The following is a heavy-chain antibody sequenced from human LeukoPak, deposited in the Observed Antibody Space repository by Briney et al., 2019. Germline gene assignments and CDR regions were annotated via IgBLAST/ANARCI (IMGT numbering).Heavy chain of an antibody. CDR1: GGSFTGYY. Sequence: KSSEPLSLTCAVYGGSFTGYYWSWIRQPPGKGLEWIGEIKHDGSTNYNPSLKSRVTMSLDTSKNQFFSNLNSVTAADTAVYYCARGFSGVVARDWGQGTLVTVSS. J-gene: IGHJ4*02. CDR2: IKHDGST. CDR3: ARGFSGVVARD. D-gene: IGHD2-15*01. V-gene: IGHV4-34*01.